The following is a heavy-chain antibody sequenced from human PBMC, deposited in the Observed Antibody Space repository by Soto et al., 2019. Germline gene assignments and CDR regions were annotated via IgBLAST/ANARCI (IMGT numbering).Heavy chain of an antibody. CDR1: GFTFSSYW. D-gene: IGHD6-6*01. J-gene: IGHJ3*02. CDR3: ARDMSPSDGDLVHYSFEI. V-gene: IGHV3-7*01. CDR2: INKRADSM. Sequence: EVQLVESGGDLVQPGGSLRLSCAASGFTFSSYWMTWVRQAPGRGLEWVANINKRADSMHYADSVQGRFTVSRDNAKKSLYLQMSSLRAEDTAVYFCARDMSPSDGDLVHYSFEIWGQGTVVTVSS.